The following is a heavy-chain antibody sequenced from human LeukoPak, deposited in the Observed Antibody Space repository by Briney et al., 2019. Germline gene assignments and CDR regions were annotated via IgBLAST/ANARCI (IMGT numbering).Heavy chain of an antibody. Sequence: SETLSLTCTVSGGSISSSSYYWGWIRQPPGKGLEWIGSIYYSGSTYYNPSLKSRVTISVDTSKNQFTLKLSSVTAADTAVYYCARVFFGDYYFDYWGQGTLVTVSS. CDR1: GGSISSSSYY. J-gene: IGHJ4*02. D-gene: IGHD2-21*02. CDR3: ARVFFGDYYFDY. V-gene: IGHV4-39*01. CDR2: IYYSGST.